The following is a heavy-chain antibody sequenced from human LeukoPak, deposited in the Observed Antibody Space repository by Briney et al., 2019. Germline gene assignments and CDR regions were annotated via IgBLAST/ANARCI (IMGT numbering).Heavy chain of an antibody. CDR1: GVTFSSCG. CDR3: ARDGRASSGYDYRPYYYYGMDV. J-gene: IGHJ6*02. V-gene: IGHV3-33*01. Sequence: PGRSLRLSCTASGVTFSSCGLHWVRQAPGQGMELVAVMCFDGSNQYYVDSVMGRLVISRDNSKNTLYLQMNTLRAEDTGVYYCARDGRASSGYDYRPYYYYGMDVWGQGTTVTVSS. CDR2: MCFDGSNQ. D-gene: IGHD5-12*01.